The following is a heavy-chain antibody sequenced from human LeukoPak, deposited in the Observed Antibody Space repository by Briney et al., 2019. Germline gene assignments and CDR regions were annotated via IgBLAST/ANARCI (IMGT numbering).Heavy chain of an antibody. CDR1: GFTFSSYA. CDR2: ISGSGDST. D-gene: IGHD3-3*01. J-gene: IGHJ3*02. Sequence: GGSLRLSCAASGFTFSSYAMNWVRQPPRKWLEWVSAISGSGDSTYYADSVKGRFTISRDNSKNTLYMQMNSVRAEDTAVYYCAKDWSDAFDIWGQGTMVTVSS. CDR3: AKDWSDAFDI. V-gene: IGHV3-23*01.